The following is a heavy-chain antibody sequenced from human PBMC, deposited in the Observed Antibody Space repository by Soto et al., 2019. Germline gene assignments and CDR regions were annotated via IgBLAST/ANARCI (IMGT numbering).Heavy chain of an antibody. Sequence: SETLSLTCAVSSGSISSSNWWSWVRQPPGKGLEWIGEIYHSGSTNYNPSLKSRVTISVDKSKNQFSLKLSSVTAADTAVYYCASSRVDRYFDYWGQGTLVTVSS. V-gene: IGHV4-4*02. CDR3: ASSRVDRYFDY. CDR2: IYHSGST. D-gene: IGHD2-15*01. J-gene: IGHJ4*02. CDR1: SGSISSSNW.